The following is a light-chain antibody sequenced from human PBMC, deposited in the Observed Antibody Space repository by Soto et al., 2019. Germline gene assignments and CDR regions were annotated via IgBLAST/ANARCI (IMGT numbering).Light chain of an antibody. CDR2: RAS. CDR1: QNIYSN. Sequence: IVITQPPATLSVSPGGRATFSCRASQNIYSNIAWYRQRPGQAPRLLIYRASTTATGVPARFSGSGSGTELTLTISSLQSEDFAVYSYLQYHNLWAFGQGTKVDIK. CDR3: LQYHNLWA. J-gene: IGKJ1*01. V-gene: IGKV3-15*01.